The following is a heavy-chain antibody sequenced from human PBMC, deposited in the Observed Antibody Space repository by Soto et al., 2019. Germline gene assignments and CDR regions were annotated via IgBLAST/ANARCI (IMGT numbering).Heavy chain of an antibody. D-gene: IGHD3-10*01. CDR1: GVTFRSYA. CDR2: IIPIFGTA. J-gene: IGHJ3*02. Sequence: SSVKVSCKASGVTFRSYAISWVRQAPVQGLEWMGGIIPIFGTANYAQKFQGRVTITADESTSTVCMELSSLRSEDTAVYYCARAGSITMVRGFTYAFDIWGQGTMVHVSS. CDR3: ARAGSITMVRGFTYAFDI. V-gene: IGHV1-69*13.